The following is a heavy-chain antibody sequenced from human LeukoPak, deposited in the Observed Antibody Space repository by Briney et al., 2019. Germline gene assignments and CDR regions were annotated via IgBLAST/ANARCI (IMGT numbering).Heavy chain of an antibody. Sequence: ASVKVSCKASGYTFTSYAMNWVRQAPGQGLEWMGWINTNTGNPTYAQGFAGRFVFSMDTSVSTAYLQISSLKAEDTAVYYCARSYSSRWFDPWGQGTLVTVSS. V-gene: IGHV7-4-1*02. D-gene: IGHD6-19*01. CDR2: INTNTGNP. CDR3: ARSYSSRWFDP. CDR1: GYTFTSYA. J-gene: IGHJ5*02.